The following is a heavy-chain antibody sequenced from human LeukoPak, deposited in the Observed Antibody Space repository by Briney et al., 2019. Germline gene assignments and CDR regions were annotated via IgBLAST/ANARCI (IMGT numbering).Heavy chain of an antibody. CDR3: ASSPQLDYFDY. J-gene: IGHJ4*01. CDR1: GGSISSYY. Sequence: SETLSLTCTVSGGSISSYYWSWIRQPPGKGLEWIGYIYYSGSTNYNPSLKSRVTISVDTSKNQFSLKLSSVTAADTAVYYCASSPQLDYFDYWGQGTMVTVSS. V-gene: IGHV4-59*01. CDR2: IYYSGST. D-gene: IGHD6-13*01.